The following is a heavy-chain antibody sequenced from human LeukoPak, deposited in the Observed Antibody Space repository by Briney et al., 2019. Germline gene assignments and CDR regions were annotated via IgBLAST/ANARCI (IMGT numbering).Heavy chain of an antibody. CDR1: GFTFSSYA. CDR2: ISGSGGST. V-gene: IGHV3-23*01. D-gene: IGHD3-10*01. J-gene: IGHJ4*02. Sequence: GGSLRLSCAASGFTFSSYAMSWVRQAPGKGLEWVSAISGSGGSTYYADSVKGRFTISRDNSKNTLYLQMNSLRAEDTAVYYCAKDGEYSWALRYFDYWGQGTLVTVSS. CDR3: AKDGEYSWALRYFDY.